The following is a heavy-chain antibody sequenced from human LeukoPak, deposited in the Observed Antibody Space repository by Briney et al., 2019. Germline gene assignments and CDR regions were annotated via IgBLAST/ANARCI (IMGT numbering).Heavy chain of an antibody. J-gene: IGHJ6*02. Sequence: GGSLRLSCAASGFIFSNYGMHWVRQAPGKGLEWVAVIWHDGSNKYYEESVKGRFTISRDNSKNTVSLQMDSLRAEDTAVYYCAGGYSGYDYYYYYYGMDVWGQGTTVIVSS. V-gene: IGHV3-33*01. CDR3: AGGYSGYDYYYYYYGMDV. D-gene: IGHD5-12*01. CDR1: GFIFSNYG. CDR2: IWHDGSNK.